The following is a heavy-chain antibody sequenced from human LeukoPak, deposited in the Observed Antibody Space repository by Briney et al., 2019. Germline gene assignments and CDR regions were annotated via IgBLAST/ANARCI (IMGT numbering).Heavy chain of an antibody. CDR1: GFTFSGYA. D-gene: IGHD6-19*01. CDR3: AKGVRIAVAGTPDAFNL. J-gene: IGHJ3*01. Sequence: GGSLRLSCAASGFTFSGYAMTWVRQGPGKGLEWVSTISGSGGSTYYADSVKGRFTISRDNSKNTLYLQMNSLRSEDTAVYYCAKGVRIAVAGTPDAFNLWGQGTMVTVSS. V-gene: IGHV3-23*01. CDR2: ISGSGGST.